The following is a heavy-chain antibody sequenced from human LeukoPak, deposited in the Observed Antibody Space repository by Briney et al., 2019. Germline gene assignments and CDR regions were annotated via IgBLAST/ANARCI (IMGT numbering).Heavy chain of an antibody. V-gene: IGHV4-34*01. D-gene: IGHD3-22*01. Sequence: SETLSLTCAVYGGSFSGYYWSWIRQPPGKGLEWIGEINHSGSTNYNPSLKSRVTISVDTSKNQFSLKLSSVTAADTAVYYCAGGPTYYYDSSGYPGLLTWGQGTLVTVSS. CDR1: GGSFSGYY. CDR3: AGGPTYYYDSSGYPGLLT. J-gene: IGHJ5*02. CDR2: INHSGST.